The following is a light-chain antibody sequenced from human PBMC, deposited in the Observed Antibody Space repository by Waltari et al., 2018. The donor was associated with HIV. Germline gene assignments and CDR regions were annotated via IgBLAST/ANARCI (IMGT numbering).Light chain of an antibody. CDR1: SSDIGAYNY. CDR3: SSYTGSSTPVV. CDR2: EVS. J-gene: IGLJ2*01. Sequence: QSALTQPASVSGSPGQSITISCTGTSSDIGAYNYVSWYQQHPAKAPKLMIYEVSNRPSGVSNRFSGSKSGNKASLTISGLQAEDEADYYCSSYTGSSTPVVFAGGTKLTVL. V-gene: IGLV2-14*01.